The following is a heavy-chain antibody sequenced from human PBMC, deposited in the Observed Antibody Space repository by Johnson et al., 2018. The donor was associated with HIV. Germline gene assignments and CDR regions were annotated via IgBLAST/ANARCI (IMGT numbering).Heavy chain of an antibody. CDR3: ARDRYCSGVVCDAFEI. CDR2: ISYDANNE. CDR1: GFTFSSYA. Sequence: QVQLVESGRGVVQPGTSLRLSCAASGFTFSSYAVHWVRQAPGKGLEWVALISYDANNEYYADSVRGRFTISRDNSKNTLYLQMNSLRAEDTAVYYCARDRYCSGVVCDAFEIWGQGTMVAVSS. D-gene: IGHD2-15*01. V-gene: IGHV3-30*04. J-gene: IGHJ3*02.